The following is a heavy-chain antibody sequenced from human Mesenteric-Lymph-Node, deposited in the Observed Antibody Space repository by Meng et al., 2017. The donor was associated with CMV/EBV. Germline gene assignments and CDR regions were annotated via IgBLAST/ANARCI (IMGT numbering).Heavy chain of an antibody. D-gene: IGHD2-2*01. Sequence: FTFSNAWMSGVRQAPGKGLEWVGRIKSKTDGGTTDYAAPVKGRFTISRDDSKNTLYLQMNSLKTEDTAVYYCTTDRPRNLYQLPVGDYWGQGTLVTVSS. CDR1: FTFSNAW. J-gene: IGHJ4*02. V-gene: IGHV3-15*01. CDR2: IKSKTDGGTT. CDR3: TTDRPRNLYQLPVGDY.